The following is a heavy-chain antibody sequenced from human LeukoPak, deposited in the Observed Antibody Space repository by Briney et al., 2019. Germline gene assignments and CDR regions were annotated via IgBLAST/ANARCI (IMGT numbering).Heavy chain of an antibody. CDR1: GFTFSSYW. J-gene: IGHJ6*03. V-gene: IGHV3-74*01. D-gene: IGHD1-26*01. CDR2: INTDGSST. Sequence: GGSLRLSCAASGFTFSSYWMHWVRQAPGKGLVWVSRINTDGSSTSYADSVKGRFTISRDNAKNTLYLQTNSLRAEDTAVYYCARDGTRDYYMDVWGKGTTVTVSS. CDR3: ARDGTRDYYMDV.